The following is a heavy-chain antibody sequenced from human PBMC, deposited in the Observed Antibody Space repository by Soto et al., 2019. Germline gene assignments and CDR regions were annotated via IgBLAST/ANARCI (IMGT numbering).Heavy chain of an antibody. D-gene: IGHD3-3*01. CDR2: IYHSGST. J-gene: IGHJ5*02. Sequence: SETLSLTCAVPGYSISSGYYWGWIRQPPGKGLEWIGSIYHSGSTYYNPSLKSRVTISVDTSKNQFSLKLSSVTAADTAVYYCASAYYDFWSGYYLNWFDPWGQGTLVTVS. CDR1: GYSISSGYY. V-gene: IGHV4-38-2*01. CDR3: ASAYYDFWSGYYLNWFDP.